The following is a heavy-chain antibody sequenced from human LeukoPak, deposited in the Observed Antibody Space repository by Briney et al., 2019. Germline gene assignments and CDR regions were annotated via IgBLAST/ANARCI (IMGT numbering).Heavy chain of an antibody. D-gene: IGHD6-19*01. J-gene: IGHJ4*02. V-gene: IGHV3-66*02. CDR3: ASTHSSGWSYYFDY. CDR2: IYSGGST. CDR1: GFTVSSNY. Sequence: GGSLRLSCAASGFTVSSNYMGWVRQAPGKGLEWVSVIYSGGSTYYADSVKGRFTISRDNSKNTLYLQMNSLRAEDTAVYYCASTHSSGWSYYFDYWGQGTLVTVSS.